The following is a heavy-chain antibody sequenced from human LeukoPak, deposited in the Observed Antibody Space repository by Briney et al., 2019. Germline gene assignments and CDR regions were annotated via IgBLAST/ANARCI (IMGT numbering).Heavy chain of an antibody. D-gene: IGHD3-22*01. CDR3: ARDYRYYDSSGYYSFDY. CDR2: ISGNSKTI. CDR1: GFSFSIYG. J-gene: IGHJ4*02. V-gene: IGHV3-48*02. Sequence: PGGSLRLPCAASGFSFSIYGMNWVRQAPGKGLEWVSYISGNSKTIYYADSVKGRFTISRDNAKNSLYLQMNSLGDEDTAVYYCARDYRYYDSSGYYSFDYWGQGTLVTASS.